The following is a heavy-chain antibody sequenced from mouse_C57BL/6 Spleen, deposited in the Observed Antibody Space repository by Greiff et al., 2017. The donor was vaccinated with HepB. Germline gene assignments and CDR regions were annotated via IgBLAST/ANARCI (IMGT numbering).Heavy chain of an antibody. CDR1: GFTFSSYA. Sequence: EVQRVESGEGLVKPGGSLKLSCAASGFTFSSYAMSWVRQTPEKRLEWVAYISSGGDYIYYADTVKGRFTISRDNARNTLYLQMSSLKSEDTAMYYCTRDGGYYGSSGYFDVWGTGTTVTVSS. CDR3: TRDGGYYGSSGYFDV. D-gene: IGHD1-1*01. V-gene: IGHV5-9-1*02. CDR2: ISSGGDYI. J-gene: IGHJ1*03.